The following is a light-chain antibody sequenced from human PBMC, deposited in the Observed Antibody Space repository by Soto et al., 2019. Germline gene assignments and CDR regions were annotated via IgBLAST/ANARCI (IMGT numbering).Light chain of an antibody. CDR1: SSNIGTNF. V-gene: IGLV1-47*01. J-gene: IGLJ3*02. CDR2: RNN. CDR3: AAWDDSLSAWV. Sequence: QSVLTQPPSAYGTPGQRVTISCSGSSSNIGTNFLYWYQQLPGTAPKLLMYRNNQRPSGVPDRFSGSKSGSSGSLAISGLRSGDEADYYCAAWDDSLSAWVFGGGTKLTVL.